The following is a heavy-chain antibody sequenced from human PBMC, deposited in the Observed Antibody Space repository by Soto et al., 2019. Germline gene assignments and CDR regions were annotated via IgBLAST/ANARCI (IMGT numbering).Heavy chain of an antibody. CDR3: ARDPSEGRVGNWFES. D-gene: IGHD2-2*01. J-gene: IGHJ5*01. Sequence: PGGSLRLSCAASGFTFSRYGMNWLRQAPGKGLEWVASISSTTSYVYYADSVKGRFSTSRDNAKNILYLEMYALRTEDTAVYYCARDPSEGRVGNWFESWGQG. V-gene: IGHV3-21*06. CDR2: ISSTTSYV. CDR1: GFTFSRYG.